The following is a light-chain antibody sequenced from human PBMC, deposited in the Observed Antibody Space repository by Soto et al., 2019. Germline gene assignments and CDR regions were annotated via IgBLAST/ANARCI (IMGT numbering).Light chain of an antibody. J-gene: IGKJ5*01. CDR3: QQYGRSPPIT. CDR2: GAS. CDR1: QSVDNNY. V-gene: IGKV3-20*01. Sequence: EIVWTQSPGTLSLSPGERATLSCRASQSVDNNYLAWLQQKAGQAPRLLIYGASSRATGIPDRFSGSGSGTDFTLTINSLEPEDFAVYYCQQYGRSPPITFGQGTRLEFK.